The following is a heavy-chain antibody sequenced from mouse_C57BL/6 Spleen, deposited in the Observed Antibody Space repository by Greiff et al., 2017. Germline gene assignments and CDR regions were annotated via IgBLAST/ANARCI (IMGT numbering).Heavy chain of an antibody. J-gene: IGHJ3*01. CDR1: GFSFTSYG. Sequence: VQLQESGPGLVAPSQSLSITCTVSGFSFTSYGVDWVRQSPGKGLEWLGVIWGVGSTNYNSALKSRLCISKDNSKSQVFLKMNSLQTDDTAMDYCASRGFAYWGQGTLVTVSA. CDR3: ASRGFAY. CDR2: IWGVGST. V-gene: IGHV2-6*01.